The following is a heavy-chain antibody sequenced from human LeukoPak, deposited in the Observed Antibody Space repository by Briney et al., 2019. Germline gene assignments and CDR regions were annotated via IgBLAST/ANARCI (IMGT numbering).Heavy chain of an antibody. CDR1: GYSISSGYY. Sequence: SETLSLTCAVSGYSISSGYYWGWIRQPPGKGLERIGSIYHSGSTYYNPSLKSRVTISVDTSKNQFSLKLSSVTAADTAVYYCARDHPHYGDPPPQIDPWGQGTLVTVSS. D-gene: IGHD4-17*01. V-gene: IGHV4-38-2*02. CDR2: IYHSGST. CDR3: ARDHPHYGDPPPQIDP. J-gene: IGHJ5*02.